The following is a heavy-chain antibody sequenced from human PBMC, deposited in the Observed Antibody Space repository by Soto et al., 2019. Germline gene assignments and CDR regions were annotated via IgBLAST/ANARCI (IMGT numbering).Heavy chain of an antibody. V-gene: IGHV4-30-4*01. CDR1: GGSISSGDYY. CDR3: VRAMVVTQTWFDP. J-gene: IGHJ5*02. Sequence: QVQLQESGPGLVKPSQTLSLTYTVSGGSISSGDYYWSWIRQPPGKGLEWIGYIDYSGSTYYNPSLKSRVTISGDTSKNQCPLKLSSVTAADTAVYYCVRAMVVTQTWFDPWGQGTLVTVSS. D-gene: IGHD2-21*02. CDR2: IDYSGST.